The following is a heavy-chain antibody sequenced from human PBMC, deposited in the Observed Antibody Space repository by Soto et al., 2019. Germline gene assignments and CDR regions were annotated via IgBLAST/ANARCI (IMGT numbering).Heavy chain of an antibody. V-gene: IGHV1-18*01. CDR1: GYTFFTYD. CDR3: AIRHGPTTSENGFDP. CDR2: ISTYSGDT. Sequence: QVHLVQSGVEVKTPGASVKVSCQASGYTFFTYDISWVRQAPGQGLEWMGWISTYSGDTKYAQKFQGRVTMTTDTSTTTAYLELRSLRSDDTAVYYCAIRHGPTTSENGFDPWGQGTLVTVSS. J-gene: IGHJ5*02. D-gene: IGHD5-12*01.